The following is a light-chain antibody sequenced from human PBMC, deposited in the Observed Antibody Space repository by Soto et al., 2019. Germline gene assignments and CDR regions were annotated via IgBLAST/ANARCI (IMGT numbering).Light chain of an antibody. CDR3: SSYTSSYTLV. J-gene: IGLJ2*01. Sequence: QSVLTQPASVSGSPGQSITISCTGTSSDVGGYDYVSWYQQHPGKAPKLMIYDVSNRPSGVSNRFSGSKSANTASLTISGLRAEDEADYYCSSYTSSYTLVFGGGTKLTVL. V-gene: IGLV2-14*03. CDR1: SSDVGGYDY. CDR2: DVS.